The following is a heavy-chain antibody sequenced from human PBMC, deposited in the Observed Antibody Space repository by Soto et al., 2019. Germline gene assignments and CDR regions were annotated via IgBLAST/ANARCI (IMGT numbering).Heavy chain of an antibody. CDR1: GFIFSNAW. Sequence: VQLVESGGGVVQPGKSLRLSCAASGFIFSNAWMNWVRQAPGKGLEWVGRIKSKTDGGTTDYAAPVKGRFTISRDDSKTTLYLQMNSLKSEDTAVYYCTTDRFSVSPDWGLGTLVTVSS. CDR2: IKSKTDGGTT. CDR3: TTDRFSVSPD. D-gene: IGHD3-3*01. V-gene: IGHV3-15*01. J-gene: IGHJ4*02.